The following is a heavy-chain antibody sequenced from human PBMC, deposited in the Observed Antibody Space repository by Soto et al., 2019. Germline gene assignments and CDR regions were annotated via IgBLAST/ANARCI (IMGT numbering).Heavy chain of an antibody. CDR2: IYYSGST. CDR1: SGSISNYY. D-gene: IGHD3-3*02. J-gene: IGHJ5*02. V-gene: IGHV4-59*08. Sequence: SETLSLTCTVPSGSISNYYWNWIRQPPGKGLEWIGHIYYSGSTIYNPSLESRVTISVDTSKNQFSLKLSSVTAADTAVYYCERRIMATNPISPNNWFDPWGQGTLVTVSS. CDR3: ERRIMATNPISPNNWFDP.